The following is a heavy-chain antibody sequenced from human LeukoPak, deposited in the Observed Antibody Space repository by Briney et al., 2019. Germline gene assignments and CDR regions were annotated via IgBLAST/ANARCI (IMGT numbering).Heavy chain of an antibody. CDR2: INPNSGGT. Sequence: GASVKVSCKASGYTFTGYYMHWVRQAPGQGLEWMGWINPNSGGTNYAQKFQGRVTMTRDTSISTAYMELSRLRSDDTAAYYCARGPLRGVRQKNWFDPWGQGTLVTVSS. J-gene: IGHJ5*02. CDR1: GYTFTGYY. CDR3: ARGPLRGVRQKNWFDP. D-gene: IGHD3-10*01. V-gene: IGHV1-2*02.